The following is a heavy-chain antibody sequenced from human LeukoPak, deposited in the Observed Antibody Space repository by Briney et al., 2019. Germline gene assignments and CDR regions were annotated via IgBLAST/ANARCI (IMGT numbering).Heavy chain of an antibody. CDR1: GCTFSGYY. V-gene: IGHV4-34*08. J-gene: IGHJ4*02. Sequence: SETLCLTCAAYGCTFSGYYWSWIRQPPGKGLQWIWEINHGGSTYYNPSVKSRFTISGDTSKNPFYRKLRAMTAEDTAVYYCAYSTVVTRGYYWGQGTLVTVSS. CDR3: AYSTVVTRGYY. CDR2: INHGGST. D-gene: IGHD4-23*01.